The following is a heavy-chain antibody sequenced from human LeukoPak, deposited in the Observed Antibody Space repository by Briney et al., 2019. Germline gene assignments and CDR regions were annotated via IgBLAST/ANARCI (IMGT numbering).Heavy chain of an antibody. CDR2: LYSGGST. Sequence: GGSLRLSCAASGLTVSSNYMTWVRQAPGKGLEWVSVLYSGGSTYYADSVKGRFTISRDNAKNTLYLQMNSLRAEDTAVYYCARAGSGYYYYWGQGTLVTVSS. D-gene: IGHD3-22*01. CDR1: GLTVSSNY. V-gene: IGHV3-53*01. J-gene: IGHJ4*02. CDR3: ARAGSGYYYY.